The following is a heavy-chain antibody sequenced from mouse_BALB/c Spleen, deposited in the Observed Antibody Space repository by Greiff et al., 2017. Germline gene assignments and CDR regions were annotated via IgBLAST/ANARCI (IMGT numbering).Heavy chain of an antibody. CDR2: INSNGGIT. CDR3: ARDGSSPYYAMDY. V-gene: IGHV5-6-3*01. Sequence: EVKVEESGGGLVPPGGSLKLSCAASGFTFSSYGMSLVRQTPDKRLELVATINSNGGITYYPDSVKGRFTISRDNAKNTLYLQMSSLKSEDTAMYYCARDGSSPYYAMDYWGQGTSVTVSS. CDR1: GFTFSSYG. J-gene: IGHJ4*01. D-gene: IGHD1-1*01.